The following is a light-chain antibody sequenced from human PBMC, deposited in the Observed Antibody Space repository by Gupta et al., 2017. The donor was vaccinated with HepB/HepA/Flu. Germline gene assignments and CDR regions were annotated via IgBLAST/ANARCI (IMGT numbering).Light chain of an antibody. Sequence: EIVLTQSPDTLSLSPGASATLSCRASQSVPNNYLAWYQQKPGQAPRLLIFAVSNRTTAIPDRFSGSGSGTDFTLTISSLQPEDSAVYHCRQVGTSPSTFGEGTKVEI. V-gene: IGKV3-20*01. CDR3: RQVGTSPST. CDR1: QSVPNNY. J-gene: IGKJ4*01. CDR2: AVS.